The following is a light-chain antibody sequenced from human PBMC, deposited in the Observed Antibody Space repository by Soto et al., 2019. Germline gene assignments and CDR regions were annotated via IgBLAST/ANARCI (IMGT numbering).Light chain of an antibody. CDR2: GNN. Sequence: QSALTQPPSVSGTPGQRVTISCSGSSSNIGSNYVYWYQQLPGTAPKLLIFGNNQRPSGVPDRFSGSKSGTSASLAISGIRSEDEADYYCAEWDDSLSGYVFGTGTKVTVL. J-gene: IGLJ1*01. CDR1: SSNIGSNY. V-gene: IGLV1-47*02. CDR3: AEWDDSLSGYV.